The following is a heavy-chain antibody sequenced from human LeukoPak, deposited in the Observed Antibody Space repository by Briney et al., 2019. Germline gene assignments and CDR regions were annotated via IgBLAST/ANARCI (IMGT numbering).Heavy chain of an antibody. CDR2: IYYSGST. V-gene: IGHV4-59*01. CDR3: ARGLHSSGWPEYFQH. CDR1: GGSISSYY. D-gene: IGHD6-19*01. J-gene: IGHJ1*01. Sequence: PSETLSLTCTVSGGSISSYYWSWIRQPPGKGLEWIGYIYYSGSTNYNPSLKSRVTISVDTSKNQFSLKLSSVTAADTAVYYCARGLHSSGWPEYFQHWGQGTLVTVSS.